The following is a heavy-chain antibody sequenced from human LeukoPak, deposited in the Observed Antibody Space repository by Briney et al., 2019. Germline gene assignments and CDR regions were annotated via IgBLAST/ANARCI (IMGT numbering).Heavy chain of an antibody. Sequence: PGGSLRLSCAASGFTFSSYAMHWVRQAPGKGLEWVAVISYDGSNKYYADSVKGRFTISRDNSKNTLYLQMNSLRAEDTAVYYCAREERVVVPAAMPEWIGYYYYGMDVWGQGTTVTVSS. CDR2: ISYDGSNK. CDR3: AREERVVVPAAMPEWIGYYYYGMDV. J-gene: IGHJ6*02. D-gene: IGHD2-2*01. V-gene: IGHV3-30-3*01. CDR1: GFTFSSYA.